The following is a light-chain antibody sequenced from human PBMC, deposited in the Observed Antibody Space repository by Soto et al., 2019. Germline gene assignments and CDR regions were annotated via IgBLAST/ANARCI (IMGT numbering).Light chain of an antibody. J-gene: IGKJ1*01. V-gene: IGKV3-15*01. CDR2: GAS. CDR3: QQYNNWPLT. Sequence: EIVMTQSPAPLSVSPGERATLSFRSSQSVSGNLAWYQQKPGPAPTLLIYGASTRATGIPARFSGSGSGTEFTLTISSLQSEDFAVYYCQQYNNWPLTFGEGTKVEFK. CDR1: QSVSGN.